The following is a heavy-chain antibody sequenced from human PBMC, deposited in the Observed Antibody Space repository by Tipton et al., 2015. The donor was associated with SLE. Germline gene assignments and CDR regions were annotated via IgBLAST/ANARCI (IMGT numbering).Heavy chain of an antibody. CDR3: AGGPYYYDSSGYYKAFDI. Sequence: TLSLTCTVSGGSISSYYWSLIRQPPGKGLEWIGYIYYSGSTNYNPSLKSRVTISVDTSKNQFSLKLSSVTAADTAVYYCAGGPYYYDSSGYYKAFDIWGQGTMVSVSS. CDR1: GGSISSYY. J-gene: IGHJ3*02. V-gene: IGHV4-59*01. D-gene: IGHD3-22*01. CDR2: IYYSGST.